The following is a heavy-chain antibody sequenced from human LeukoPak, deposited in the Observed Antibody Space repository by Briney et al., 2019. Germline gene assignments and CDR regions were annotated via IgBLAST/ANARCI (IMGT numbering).Heavy chain of an antibody. CDR1: GGSISSSSYY. J-gene: IGHJ4*02. CDR2: IYYSGST. CDR3: ARTKWIQLWSFDY. D-gene: IGHD5-18*01. V-gene: IGHV4-39*07. Sequence: PSETLSLTCTVSGGSISSSSYYWGWIRQPPGKGLEWIGSIYYSGSTYYNPSLKSRVTISVDTSKNQFSLKLSSVTAADTAVYYCARTKWIQLWSFDYWGQGTLVTVSS.